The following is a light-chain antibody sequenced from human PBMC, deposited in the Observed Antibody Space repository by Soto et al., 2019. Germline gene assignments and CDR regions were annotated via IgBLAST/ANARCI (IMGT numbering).Light chain of an antibody. V-gene: IGLV1-44*01. CDR2: GNN. Sequence: QSVLTQPPSASGTPGQRVTISCSGSSSNIGGNTVNWYQQLPGTAPKLLIYGNNQRPSGVPDRFSGSKSGTSASLAISGLQSEDEADYYCAAWDDSLNGAVFGGGTKLTGL. CDR3: AAWDDSLNGAV. CDR1: SSNIGGNT. J-gene: IGLJ2*01.